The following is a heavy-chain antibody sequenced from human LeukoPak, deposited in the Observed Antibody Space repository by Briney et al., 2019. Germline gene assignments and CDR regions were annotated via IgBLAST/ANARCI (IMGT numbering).Heavy chain of an antibody. CDR3: AKKVVVGATSPYSDFQD. Sequence: GGSLRLSCAASRFTFATYTMNWVRQLPGKGLEWVSGISGGGGTTYYTDSVRGRFTVSRDNSKNTLYLQMNSLRAEDTALYYCAKKVVVGATSPYSDFQDWGQGTLVTVSS. J-gene: IGHJ1*01. CDR2: ISGGGGTT. V-gene: IGHV3-23*01. CDR1: RFTFATYT. D-gene: IGHD1-26*01.